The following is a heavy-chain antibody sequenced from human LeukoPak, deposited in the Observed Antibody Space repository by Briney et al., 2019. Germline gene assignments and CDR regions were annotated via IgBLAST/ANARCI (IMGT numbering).Heavy chain of an antibody. D-gene: IGHD3-10*01. V-gene: IGHV3-21*04. CDR2: ISAGSSYK. CDR3: ATERRGVFES. Sequence: PGGSLRLSCAASGFTFSSYGMHWVRQAPGKGLEWVSSISAGSSYKFSADSVQGRFTISRDDAKNSLYLQMNNLRVDDTAVYYCATERRGVFESWGRGSLVTVSS. CDR1: GFTFSSYG. J-gene: IGHJ4*02.